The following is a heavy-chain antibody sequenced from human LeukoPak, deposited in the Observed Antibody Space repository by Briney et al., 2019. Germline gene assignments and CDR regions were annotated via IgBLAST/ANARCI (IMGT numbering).Heavy chain of an antibody. D-gene: IGHD3-10*01. CDR3: ARDRGANWFDP. Sequence: GGPLRLSCAASGFTVSSNYMDWVRQAPGKGLEWVSVIYSGGSTYYADSVKGRFTISRDNSKNTLYLQMNSLRAEDTAVYYCARDRGANWFDPWGQGTLVTVSS. CDR1: GFTVSSNY. V-gene: IGHV3-53*01. J-gene: IGHJ5*02. CDR2: IYSGGST.